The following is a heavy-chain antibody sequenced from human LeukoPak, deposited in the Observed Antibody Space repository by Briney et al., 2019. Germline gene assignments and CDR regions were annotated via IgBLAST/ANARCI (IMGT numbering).Heavy chain of an antibody. Sequence: PGGPLRLSSAASGSTFSGYAMSWVRQATGKGLAWGSISTCSSGITYYAASVKGRVTISRYNSQNTLYLQMNSLRAEDTAVYYCAKSAGGNIYDALDMWGQGTMVTVSS. CDR3: AKSAGGNIYDALDM. J-gene: IGHJ3*02. CDR1: GSTFSGYA. V-gene: IGHV3-23*01. D-gene: IGHD6-13*01. CDR2: STCSSGIT.